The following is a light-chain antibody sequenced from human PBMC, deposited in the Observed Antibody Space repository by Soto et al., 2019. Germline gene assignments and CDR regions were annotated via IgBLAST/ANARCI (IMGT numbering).Light chain of an antibody. CDR3: SSFSSRSTLYV. J-gene: IGLJ1*01. Sequence: QSALTQPASVSGSPGQSITISCTGTSSDVGGHHYVSWYQQHPGKAPKVIIYEVSDRPSGVSDRFSGSKSGNTASLTISGLQAEDEADYYCSSFSSRSTLYVFGTGTK. CDR1: SSDVGGHHY. V-gene: IGLV2-14*01. CDR2: EVS.